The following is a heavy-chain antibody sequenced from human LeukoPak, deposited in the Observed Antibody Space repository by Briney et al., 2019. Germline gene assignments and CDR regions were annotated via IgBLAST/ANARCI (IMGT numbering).Heavy chain of an antibody. D-gene: IGHD1-1*01. V-gene: IGHV3-30*18. Sequence: GGSLRLSCRASRFSFGDYDMHWVRQAPGKGLEWVAVISYDGSRKHYGDSVRGRFTISRDNSESTLFLQMNSLRTDDTSVYFCAKYAYNWNAPDGFDMWGQGTMVSVSS. CDR2: ISYDGSRK. J-gene: IGHJ3*02. CDR1: RFSFGDYD. CDR3: AKYAYNWNAPDGFDM.